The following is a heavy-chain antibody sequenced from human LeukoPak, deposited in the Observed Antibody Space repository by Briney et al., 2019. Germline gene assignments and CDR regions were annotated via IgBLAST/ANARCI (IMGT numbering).Heavy chain of an antibody. Sequence: PGRSLRLSCAASGFTFSSYAMHWVRQAPGKGLEWVAIISYDGSNEYYPDSVRGRFTISRDISKNTLYLQMNSLRAEDTAVYYCARGGDEYPDAFDIWGQGTMVTVSS. D-gene: IGHD2-2*01. V-gene: IGHV3-30*04. J-gene: IGHJ3*02. CDR3: ARGGDEYPDAFDI. CDR1: GFTFSSYA. CDR2: ISYDGSNE.